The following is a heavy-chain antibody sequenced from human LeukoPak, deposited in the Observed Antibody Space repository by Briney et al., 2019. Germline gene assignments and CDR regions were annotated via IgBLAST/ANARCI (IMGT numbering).Heavy chain of an antibody. D-gene: IGHD6-13*01. V-gene: IGHV4-34*01. CDR1: GGSISSYY. CDR3: ARSPYSSSWYDY. Sequence: SSETLSLTCTVSGGSISSYYWSWIRQPPGKGLEWIGEINHSGSTNYNPSLKSRVTISVDTSKNQFSLKLSSVTAADTAVYHCARSPYSSSWYDYWGQGTLVTVSS. J-gene: IGHJ4*02. CDR2: INHSGST.